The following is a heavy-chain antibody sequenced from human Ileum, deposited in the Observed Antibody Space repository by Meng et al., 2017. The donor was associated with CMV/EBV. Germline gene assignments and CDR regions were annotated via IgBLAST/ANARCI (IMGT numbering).Heavy chain of an antibody. Sequence: GESLKISCTASGFTFRDYTMGWVRQAPGKGLEWVAFIRSKAYDGTTEYAASAKGRFTISRDDSKTVAYLQMISLKIEDTAVYYCTGDASIPADGKVDYWGQGTLVTVSS. V-gene: IGHV3-49*04. D-gene: IGHD3-3*02. J-gene: IGHJ4*02. CDR2: IRSKAYDGTT. CDR1: GFTFRDYT. CDR3: TGDASIPADGKVDY.